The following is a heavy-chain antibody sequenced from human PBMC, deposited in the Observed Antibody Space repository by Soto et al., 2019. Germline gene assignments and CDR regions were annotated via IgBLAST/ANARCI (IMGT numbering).Heavy chain of an antibody. CDR1: RASIGGFY. D-gene: IGHD1-1*01. V-gene: IGHV4-4*07. CDR2: IYATGTT. J-gene: IGHJ5*02. Sequence: SGTLAITCTVSRASIGGFYWSWIRKSAGKGLEWIGRIYATGTTDYNPSLKSRVMMSVDTSKKQFSLKLRSVTAADTAVYYCVRDGTKTLRDWFDPWGQGISVTV. CDR3: VRDGTKTLRDWFDP.